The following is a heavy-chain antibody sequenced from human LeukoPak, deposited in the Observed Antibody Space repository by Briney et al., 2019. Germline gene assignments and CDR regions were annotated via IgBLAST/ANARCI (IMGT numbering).Heavy chain of an antibody. V-gene: IGHV4-4*09. CDR2: IYTSGST. CDR3: ARGGSP. J-gene: IGHJ5*02. Sequence: KPSETLSLTCTVSGGSISSYYWSWIRQPPGKGLEWIGYIYTSGSTNYNPSLKSRVTISVDTSKNQFSLKLSSVTAADTAVYYCARGGSPWGQGTLVTVSS. D-gene: IGHD3-16*01. CDR1: GGSISSYY.